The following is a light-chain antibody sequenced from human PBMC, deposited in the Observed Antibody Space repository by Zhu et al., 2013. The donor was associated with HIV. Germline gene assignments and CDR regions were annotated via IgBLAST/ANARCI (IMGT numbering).Light chain of an antibody. Sequence: QSALTQPPSASGSPGQSITVSCTGTSSDVATYNYVSWYQQHPGKAPKLMIYEVSKRPSAVPDRFSGSKSGNVASLTVSGLQAEDEADYYCSSYAGNNNYVFGSGTKVTVL. CDR3: SSYAGNNNYV. J-gene: IGLJ1*01. CDR2: EVS. CDR1: SSDVATYNY. V-gene: IGLV2-8*01.